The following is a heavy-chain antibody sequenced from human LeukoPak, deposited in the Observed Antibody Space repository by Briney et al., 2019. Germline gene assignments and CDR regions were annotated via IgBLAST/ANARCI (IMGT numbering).Heavy chain of an antibody. CDR2: ISWNSGSI. CDR1: GFTFDDYA. J-gene: IGHJ4*02. D-gene: IGHD2/OR15-2a*01. CDR3: AKAFFAPLEPSYFDY. Sequence: GRSLRLSCAASGFTFDDYAMHWVRQAPGKGLEWVSGISWNSGSIGYADSVKGRFTISRDNAKNSLYLQMNSLRAEDTALYYCAKAFFAPLEPSYFDYWGQGTLVTVS. V-gene: IGHV3-9*01.